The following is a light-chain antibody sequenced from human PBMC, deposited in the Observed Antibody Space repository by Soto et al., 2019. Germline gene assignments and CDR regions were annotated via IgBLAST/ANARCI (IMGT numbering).Light chain of an antibody. V-gene: IGKV3-15*01. CDR2: GAS. Sequence: EIVMTQFPATLSVSPGERATLSCRASQSFTSNLAWYQHKPGQAPRLLIYGASNRATDVPDRFSGSGSGTEFTLTINILQSEDLAIYYCQQYNNWPRTFGKGTRLEI. CDR3: QQYNNWPRT. J-gene: IGKJ5*01. CDR1: QSFTSN.